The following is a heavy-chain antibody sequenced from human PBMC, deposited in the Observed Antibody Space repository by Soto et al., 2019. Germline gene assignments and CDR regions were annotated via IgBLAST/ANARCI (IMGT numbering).Heavy chain of an antibody. V-gene: IGHV3-53*01. CDR1: GFTVSSNY. J-gene: IGHJ6*02. Sequence: GGSLRLSCAASGFTVSSNYMSWVRQAPGKGLEWVSVIYSGGSTYYADSVKGRFTISRDNSKNTLYLQMNSLRAEDTAVYYCARAPFPSGMDVWGQWTTVTVSS. D-gene: IGHD2-21*01. CDR2: IYSGGST. CDR3: ARAPFPSGMDV.